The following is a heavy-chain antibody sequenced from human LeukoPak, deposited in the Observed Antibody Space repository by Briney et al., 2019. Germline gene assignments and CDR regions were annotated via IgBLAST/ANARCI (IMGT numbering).Heavy chain of an antibody. J-gene: IGHJ5*02. Sequence: SETLSLTCTVSGYSINSGYYWGWIRQPPGKGLEWIGNIYHSGSTYYNPSLKRRVTMSVDTSKNHFSLKLSSVTAADTAMYYCARAYSRNWFDPWGQGTLVTVSS. CDR1: GYSINSGYY. CDR3: ARAYSRNWFDP. D-gene: IGHD6-13*01. V-gene: IGHV4-38-2*02. CDR2: IYHSGST.